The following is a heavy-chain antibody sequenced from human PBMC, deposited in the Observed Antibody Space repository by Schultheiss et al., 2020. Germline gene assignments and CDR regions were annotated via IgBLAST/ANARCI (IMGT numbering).Heavy chain of an antibody. Sequence: GGSLRLSCAASGFTFSDHYMDWVRQAPGKGLEWVGRTRNKANSYTTEYAASVKGRFTISRDDSKNSLYLQMNSLKTEDTAVYYCARHKQWHYGMDVWGQGTTVTVSS. CDR1: GFTFSDHY. D-gene: IGHD6-19*01. CDR2: TRNKANSYTT. J-gene: IGHJ6*02. V-gene: IGHV3-72*01. CDR3: ARHKQWHYGMDV.